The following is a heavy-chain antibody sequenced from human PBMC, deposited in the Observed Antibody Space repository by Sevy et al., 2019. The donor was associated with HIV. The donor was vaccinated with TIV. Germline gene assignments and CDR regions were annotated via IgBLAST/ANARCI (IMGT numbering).Heavy chain of an antibody. CDR1: GFNISPYA. V-gene: IGHV3-30*04. J-gene: IGHJ5*02. Sequence: GGSLRLSCSASGFNISPYALHWVRQTPGKGLQWLAVISKDGTNKDYADFVKGRFSLSRDNSKNTSYLQMSNLGPEDTAVYYCAKEGYYYDSHSADWFDPWGQGTLVTVSS. D-gene: IGHD3-22*01. CDR2: ISKDGTNK. CDR3: AKEGYYYDSHSADWFDP.